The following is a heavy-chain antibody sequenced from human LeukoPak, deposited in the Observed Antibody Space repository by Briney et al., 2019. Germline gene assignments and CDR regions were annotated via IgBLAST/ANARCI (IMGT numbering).Heavy chain of an antibody. V-gene: IGHV2-5*08. J-gene: IGHJ1*01. CDR1: GGSISSYYW. Sequence: TLSLTCTVSGGSISSYYWSWIRQPPGKALEWLALIYWDDDKRYSPSLKSRLTITKDTSKNQVVLTMTNMDPVDTATYYCVHRPSLSVWLFQHWGQGTLVTVSS. CDR3: VHRPSLSVWLFQH. CDR2: IYWDDDK. D-gene: IGHD2-8*01.